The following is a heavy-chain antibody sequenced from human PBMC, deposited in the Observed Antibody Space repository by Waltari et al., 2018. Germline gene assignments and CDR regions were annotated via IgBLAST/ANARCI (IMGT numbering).Heavy chain of an antibody. Sequence: QVQLQESGPGLVKPSETLSLTCAVPGYSISIGYYWGWIRQPPGKGLEWIGSIYHSGSTYYNPSLKSRVTISVDTSKNQFSLKLSSVTAADTAVYYCARQGDGWGRRHWFDPWGQGTLVTVSS. D-gene: IGHD7-27*01. CDR1: GYSISIGYY. J-gene: IGHJ5*02. V-gene: IGHV4-38-2*01. CDR3: ARQGDGWGRRHWFDP. CDR2: IYHSGST.